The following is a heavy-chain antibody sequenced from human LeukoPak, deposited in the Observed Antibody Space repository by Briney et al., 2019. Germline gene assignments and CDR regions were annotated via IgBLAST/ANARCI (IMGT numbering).Heavy chain of an antibody. V-gene: IGHV4-59*01. D-gene: IGHD2-2*02. CDR2: IYYSGST. J-gene: IGHJ3*02. CDR3: AREGSSSTSCYTGCAFDI. CDR1: GGSFSGYY. Sequence: SETLSLTCAVYGGSFSGYYWSWIRQPPGKGLEWTGYIYYSGSTKYNPSLKSRVTISVDTSKNQFSLKLSSVTAADTAVYYCAREGSSSTSCYTGCAFDIWGQGTMVTVSS.